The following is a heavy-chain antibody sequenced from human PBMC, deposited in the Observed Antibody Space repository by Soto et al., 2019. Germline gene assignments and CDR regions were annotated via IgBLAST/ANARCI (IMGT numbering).Heavy chain of an antibody. J-gene: IGHJ6*02. CDR1: RFSFTNAW. CDR2: IKSKTDGGTA. V-gene: IGHV3-15*01. D-gene: IGHD1-26*01. Sequence: EVQLVESGGGFVQPGGSLRLSCVASRFSFTNAWMSWVRQAPGKGPEWVGRIKSKTDGGTADYAAPVKGRVTISRDDSQNTLYLHMDSLTTADTALYHCSTDIGIYGLDIWGQGTTVTVSS. CDR3: STDIGIYGLDI.